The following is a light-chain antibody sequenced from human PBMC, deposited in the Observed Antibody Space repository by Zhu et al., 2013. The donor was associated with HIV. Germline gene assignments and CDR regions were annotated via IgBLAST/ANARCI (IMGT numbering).Light chain of an antibody. J-gene: IGKJ1*01. V-gene: IGKV3-20*01. Sequence: EKVMTQSPATLSVSPGERATLSCRASQSVSSSYLAWYQQKPGQAPRLLIYGASSRATGIPDRFSGSGSGTDFTLTISRLEPEDFAVYYCQQYGSSLVTFGQGTKVEIK. CDR3: QQYGSSLVT. CDR1: QSVSSSY. CDR2: GAS.